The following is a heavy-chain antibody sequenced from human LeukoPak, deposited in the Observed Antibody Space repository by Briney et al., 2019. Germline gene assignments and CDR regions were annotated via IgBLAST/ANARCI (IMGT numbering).Heavy chain of an antibody. J-gene: IGHJ4*02. D-gene: IGHD5-12*01. V-gene: IGHV3-49*03. CDR3: VRDGRGYSTAYFDS. CDR1: GFNFGDHG. Sequence: GGSLRLSCIASGFNFGDHGMSWFRQAPGKGLEWVSFIRSKMYGETADYAASVEGRFTISRDDSNSITYLQMNSLKTEDTAVYHCVRDGRGYSTAYFDSWGLGTLVTVSS. CDR2: IRSKMYGETA.